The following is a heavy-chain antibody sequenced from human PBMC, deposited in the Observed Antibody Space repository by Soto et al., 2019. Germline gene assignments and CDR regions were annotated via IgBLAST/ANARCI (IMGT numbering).Heavy chain of an antibody. CDR1: GFTFSSYW. V-gene: IGHV3-74*01. Sequence: EVQLVESGGGLVQPRGSLRLSCVGSGFTFSSYWMHWVRQAPGKGPVWVSRINPAGSASSYADFVKGRVIVSRDNAKNTLYLEMNSLSAEDTAVYYCAIGGYSYGWGYWGQGTLVTVSS. CDR3: AIGGYSYGWGY. CDR2: INPAGSAS. J-gene: IGHJ4*02. D-gene: IGHD5-18*01.